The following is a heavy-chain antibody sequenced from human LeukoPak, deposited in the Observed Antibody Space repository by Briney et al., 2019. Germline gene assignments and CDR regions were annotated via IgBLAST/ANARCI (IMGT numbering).Heavy chain of an antibody. CDR3: ARDRLLDY. CDR2: ISSTSSTI. V-gene: IGHV3-48*02. Sequence: ETLSLTCGVSGGSITNTNYWTWVRQAPGKGLEWVSYISSTSSTIYYADSVKGRFTISRDNANNSLYLQMNSLRDEDTAVYYCARDRLLDYWSQGTLLTVSS. J-gene: IGHJ4*02. D-gene: IGHD3-16*01. CDR1: GGSITNTN.